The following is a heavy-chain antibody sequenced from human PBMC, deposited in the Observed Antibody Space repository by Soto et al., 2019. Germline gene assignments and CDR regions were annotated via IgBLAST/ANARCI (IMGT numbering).Heavy chain of an antibody. CDR2: INHSGST. J-gene: IGHJ4*02. D-gene: IGHD3-3*01. V-gene: IGHV4-34*01. CDR1: GGSFSGYY. CDR3: ARRPTYYDFWSGYYLAPTQRKYYFDY. Sequence: SETLSLTCAVYGGSFSGYYWSWSRQPPGKGLEWIGEINHSGSTNYNPSLKSRVTISVDTSKNQFSLKLSSVTAADTAVYYCARRPTYYDFWSGYYLAPTQRKYYFDYWGQGTLVTVSS.